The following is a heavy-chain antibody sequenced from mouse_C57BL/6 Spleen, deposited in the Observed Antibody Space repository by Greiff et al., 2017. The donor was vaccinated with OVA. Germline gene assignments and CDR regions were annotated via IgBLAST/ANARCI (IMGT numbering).Heavy chain of an antibody. CDR3: ARGRTAQATYYFDY. V-gene: IGHV1-81*01. D-gene: IGHD3-2*02. J-gene: IGHJ2*01. CDR1: GYTFTSYG. CDR2: IYPRSGNT. Sequence: VQRVESGAELARPGASVKLSCKASGYTFTSYGISWVKQRTGQGLEWIGEIYPRSGNTYYNEKFKGKATLTADKSSSTAYMELRSLTSEDSAVYFCARGRTAQATYYFDYWGQGTTLTVSS.